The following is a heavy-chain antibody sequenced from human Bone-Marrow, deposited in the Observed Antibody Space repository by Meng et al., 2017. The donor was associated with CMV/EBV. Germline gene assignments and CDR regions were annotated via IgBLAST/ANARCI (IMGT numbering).Heavy chain of an antibody. Sequence: GESLKISCAASGFTFSSYWMSWVRQAPGKGLEWVANIKQDGSEKYYVDSVKGRFTISRDNAKNSLYLQMNSLRAEDTAVYYCARQLGYCSSTSCYLDNWFDPWGQRTLVTVSS. CDR2: IKQDGSEK. CDR1: GFTFSSYW. CDR3: ARQLGYCSSTSCYLDNWFDP. D-gene: IGHD2-2*01. V-gene: IGHV3-7*01. J-gene: IGHJ5*02.